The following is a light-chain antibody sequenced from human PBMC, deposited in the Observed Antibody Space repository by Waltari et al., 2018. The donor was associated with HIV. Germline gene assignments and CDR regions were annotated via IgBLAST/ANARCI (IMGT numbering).Light chain of an antibody. CDR3: RKMMQLPWK. Sequence: DIVMTQTPLSLSVTPGQPASISCKSSQSHQQSDGNTYLYWFRRKPGQHPLLLVYEVSKRFTGGPDRFRGSGSGTGFTLNSSRVEAVDVGVYYCRKMMQLPWKLEQGTRVE. V-gene: IGKV2D-29*01. CDR2: EVS. CDR1: QSHQQSDGNTY. J-gene: IGKJ1*01.